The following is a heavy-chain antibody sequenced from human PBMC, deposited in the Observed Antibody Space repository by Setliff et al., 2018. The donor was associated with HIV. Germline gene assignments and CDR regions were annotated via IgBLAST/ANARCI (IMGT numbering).Heavy chain of an antibody. J-gene: IGHJ4*02. CDR1: GGSIGTTTYY. CDR2: IYYNGIT. D-gene: IGHD2-15*01. CDR3: ARRIFHSSFPSFDS. Sequence: SETLSLTCAVSGGSIGTTTYYWGWIRQPPGKGLEWIGSIYYNGITYYNPSLKGRFTISVDTSRNQFSLKVTSVTAADTAVYYCARRIFHSSFPSFDSWGQGTLVTVSS. V-gene: IGHV4-39*01.